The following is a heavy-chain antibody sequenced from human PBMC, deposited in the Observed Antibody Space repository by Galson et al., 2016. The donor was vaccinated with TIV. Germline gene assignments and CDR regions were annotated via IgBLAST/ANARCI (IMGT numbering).Heavy chain of an antibody. CDR3: SRRNQWLGGSFDA. J-gene: IGHJ3*01. V-gene: IGHV4-39*01. CDR1: GASIATSSNY. CDR2: IFHSGTT. Sequence: ETLSLTCSVSGASIATSSNYWVWIRQPPGKGPEWIGTIFHSGTTYYNPSLKSRLTMSVDTSKREFSLKLRSVTAADTAVYYCSRRNQWLGGSFDAWGQGTMVAVSS. D-gene: IGHD6-19*01.